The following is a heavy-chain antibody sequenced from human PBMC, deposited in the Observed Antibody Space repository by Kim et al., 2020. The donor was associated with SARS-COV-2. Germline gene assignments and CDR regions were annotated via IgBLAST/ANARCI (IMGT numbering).Heavy chain of an antibody. Sequence: GGSLRLSCAASGFTFSSYSMNWVRQAPGKGLEWVSSISSSSSYIYYADSVKGRFTISRDNAKNSLYLQMNSLRAEDTAVYYCARDESPYDFWSGYSLDYWGQGTLFTVSS. CDR2: ISSSSSYI. CDR1: GFTFSSYS. V-gene: IGHV3-21*01. D-gene: IGHD3-3*01. J-gene: IGHJ4*02. CDR3: ARDESPYDFWSGYSLDY.